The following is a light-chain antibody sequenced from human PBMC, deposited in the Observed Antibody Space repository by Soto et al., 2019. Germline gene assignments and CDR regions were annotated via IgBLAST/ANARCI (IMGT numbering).Light chain of an antibody. CDR2: GAS. CDR1: QDITRW. Sequence: DIQITHSPSSLSGSVVYRVTITCRASQDITRWLAWYQQKPGKAPKLLIYGASSLQSGVPSRFSGSGSETDFTLTISSLQPEDSATYYCQQTNTFPLTFGGGTKVDI. V-gene: IGKV1-12*01. CDR3: QQTNTFPLT. J-gene: IGKJ4*01.